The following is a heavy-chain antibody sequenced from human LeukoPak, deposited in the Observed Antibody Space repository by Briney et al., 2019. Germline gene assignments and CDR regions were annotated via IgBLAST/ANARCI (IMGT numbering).Heavy chain of an antibody. J-gene: IGHJ4*02. V-gene: IGHV4-4*07. CDR3: ARGGTTPYYFDD. CDR1: GGSITSYY. Sequence: PSETLSLTCTVSGGSITSYYWSWIRQPAGKGLEWIGRIYSNENTNYNPSLKSRVTMSVDTSKNQFSLKLSSVTAADTAVYYRARGGTTPYYFDDWGQGTLVTVSS. D-gene: IGHD2-15*01. CDR2: IYSNENT.